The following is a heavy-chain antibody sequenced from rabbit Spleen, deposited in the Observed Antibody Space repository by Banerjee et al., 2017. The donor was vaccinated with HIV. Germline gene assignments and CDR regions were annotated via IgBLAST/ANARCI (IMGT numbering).Heavy chain of an antibody. CDR3: ARDFVNSVGYYGDL. Sequence: QEQLEESGGDLVKPEGSLTLTCTASGFSFSSSYWICWVRQAPGKGLEWIGCIFSSSDITWYASWAKGRFTFSKTSSTTVTLQMTSLTAADTATYFCARDFVNSVGYYGDLWGPGTLVTVS. CDR2: IFSSSDIT. V-gene: IGHV1S45*01. J-gene: IGHJ4*01. CDR1: GFSFSSSYW. D-gene: IGHD3-1*01.